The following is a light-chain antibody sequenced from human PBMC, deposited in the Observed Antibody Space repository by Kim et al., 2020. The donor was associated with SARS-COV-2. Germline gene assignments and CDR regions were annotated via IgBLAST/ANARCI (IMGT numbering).Light chain of an antibody. V-gene: IGKV3-20*01. J-gene: IGKJ1*01. CDR1: QTISGNY. CDR3: QQYGTAPWT. CDR2: GAS. Sequence: SPGERGTLSCRASQTISGNYVAWYQQKPGQSPRLLIYGASSRATDISVRFSGSGSGTDFTLTISRLEPEDFAVYYCQQYGTAPWTFGQGTKVDIK.